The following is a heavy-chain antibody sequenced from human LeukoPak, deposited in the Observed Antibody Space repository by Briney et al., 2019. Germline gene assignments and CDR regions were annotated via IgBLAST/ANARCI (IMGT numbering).Heavy chain of an antibody. CDR1: GFSVSAHY. J-gene: IGHJ4*02. D-gene: IGHD1-26*01. CDR3: AGRRGSSFDY. CDR2: LFGGDTI. V-gene: IGHV3-53*01. Sequence: GGSLRLSCAAPGFSVSAHYMSWVRQAPGKGLEWVSTLFGGDTIDYTDSVKGRFTISRDNSGNALYLQMNNLRADDTAVYYCAGRRGSSFDYWGRGTQVIVSS.